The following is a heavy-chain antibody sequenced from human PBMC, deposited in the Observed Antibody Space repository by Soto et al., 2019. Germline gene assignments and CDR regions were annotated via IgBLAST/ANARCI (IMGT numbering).Heavy chain of an antibody. CDR1: GYTFNTYG. Sequence: ASVKVSCQTSGYTFNTYGINWVRQAPGQGLELMGWISAYDGKTTYAEKLQGRVTLTTDTSTSTAYMELRSLRSDDTAIYYCARDPHEFWTSYWFDPWGQGTPVTVSS. D-gene: IGHD3-3*01. CDR2: ISAYDGKT. J-gene: IGHJ5*02. CDR3: ARDPHEFWTSYWFDP. V-gene: IGHV1-18*01.